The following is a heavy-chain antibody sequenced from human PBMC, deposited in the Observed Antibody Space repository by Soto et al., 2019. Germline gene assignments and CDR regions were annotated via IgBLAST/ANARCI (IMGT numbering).Heavy chain of an antibody. CDR1: GGSINSGGYS. D-gene: IGHD3-22*01. J-gene: IGHJ5*02. CDR3: ARGVKYYDSPGSSWFAP. V-gene: IGHV4-30-2*01. Sequence: SETLSLTCTVSGGSINSGGYSWTWIRQPPGKGLEWIGFIYHTGTTYYNPSLKSRVTISVDRSKNQFSLKLNSVTAADTAVYYCARGVKYYDSPGSSWFAPWGQGAQVTVS. CDR2: IYHTGTT.